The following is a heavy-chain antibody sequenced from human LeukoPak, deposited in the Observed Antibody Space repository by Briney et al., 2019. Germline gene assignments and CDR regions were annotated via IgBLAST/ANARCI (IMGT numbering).Heavy chain of an antibody. J-gene: IGHJ4*02. CDR3: ARVKRWLQFGATYFDY. D-gene: IGHD5-24*01. V-gene: IGHV4-39*07. CDR2: IYYSGST. CDR1: GGSISSSSYY. Sequence: SETLSLTCTVSGGSISSSSYYWGWIRQPPGKGLEWIGSIYYSGSTYYNPSLKSRVTISVDTSKNQFSLKLSSVTAADTAVYYCARVKRWLQFGATYFDYWGQGTLVTVSS.